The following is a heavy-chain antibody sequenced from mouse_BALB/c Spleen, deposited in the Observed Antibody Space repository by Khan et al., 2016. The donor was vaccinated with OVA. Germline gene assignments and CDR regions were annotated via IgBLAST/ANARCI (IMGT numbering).Heavy chain of an antibody. CDR3: ARNYCSDFDD. J-gene: IGHJ2*01. CDR1: GYSFTGYF. Sequence: EVQLQQSGPELVKPGASVKISCKASGYSFTGYFMNWVMQSHGKSLEWIGRINPHIGETFYNQKFKGKATLTVDESSSTAHMELRSLASEDSAVYYCARNYCSDFDDWGQGTTLTVSS. CDR2: INPHIGET. D-gene: IGHD1-1*01. V-gene: IGHV1-20*02.